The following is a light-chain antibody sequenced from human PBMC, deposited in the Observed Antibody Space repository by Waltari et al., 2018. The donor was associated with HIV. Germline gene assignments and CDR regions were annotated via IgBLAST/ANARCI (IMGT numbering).Light chain of an antibody. J-gene: IGLJ2*01. Sequence: SYELTQPPSVSVSPGQTARITCSGDALPKKYAYWYQHKSGQAPVLVIYEDSRRPSVIPEKFSGSSSGTMATLTISGAQVEDEADYYCYSTDSSANRRSVFGGGTKLTVL. CDR2: EDS. CDR1: ALPKKY. V-gene: IGLV3-10*01. CDR3: YSTDSSANRRSV.